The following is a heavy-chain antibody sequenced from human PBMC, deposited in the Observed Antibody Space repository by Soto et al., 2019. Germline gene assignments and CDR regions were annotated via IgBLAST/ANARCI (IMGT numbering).Heavy chain of an antibody. CDR2: INHTGGP. Sequence: PSETLSLTCAVYGGSVYGHYWNWIRQPPGKGLEWIGEINHTGGPHYSPSLKRRVTMSVDTPKNQFSLRLSSVTAAETAIYYCATLISVFGLLIPPFDPWGQGTQVTDSS. V-gene: IGHV4-34*01. D-gene: IGHD3-3*01. J-gene: IGHJ5*02. CDR1: GGSVYGHY. CDR3: ATLISVFGLLIPPFDP.